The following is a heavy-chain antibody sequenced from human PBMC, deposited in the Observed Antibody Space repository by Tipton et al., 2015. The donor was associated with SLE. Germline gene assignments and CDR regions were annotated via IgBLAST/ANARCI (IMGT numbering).Heavy chain of an antibody. V-gene: IGHV4-39*01. D-gene: IGHD3-22*01. CDR3: ARQRVSYYDSSGYYYVDAFDI. Sequence: GLVKPSETLSLTCTVSGGSISSSSYYWGWIRQPPGKGLEWIGSIYYSGSTYYNPSLKSRVTISVDTSKNQFSLKLSSVTAADTAVYYCARQRVSYYDSSGYYYVDAFDIWGQGTMVTVPS. CDR1: GGSISSSSYY. J-gene: IGHJ3*02. CDR2: IYYSGST.